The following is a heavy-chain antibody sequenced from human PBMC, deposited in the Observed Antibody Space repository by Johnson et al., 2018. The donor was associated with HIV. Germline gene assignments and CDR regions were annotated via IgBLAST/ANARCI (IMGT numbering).Heavy chain of an antibody. Sequence: QVQLVESGGGVVQPGRSLRLSCAASGFTFSSYGMHWVRQAPGKGLEWVAFIRSNGRDPYYGDSVKGRFTISRDNAKNSLYLQMNSLRAEDTALYYCAKESYRSSLWAFDIWGQGTMVTVSS. V-gene: IGHV3-30*02. CDR1: GFTFSSYG. J-gene: IGHJ3*02. D-gene: IGHD6-6*01. CDR3: AKESYRSSLWAFDI. CDR2: IRSNGRDP.